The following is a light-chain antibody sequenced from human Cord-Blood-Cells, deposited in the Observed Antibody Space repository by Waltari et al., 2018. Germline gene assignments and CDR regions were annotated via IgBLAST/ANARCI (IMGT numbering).Light chain of an antibody. V-gene: IGKV1-39*01. CDR3: QQSYSTPYT. J-gene: IGKJ2*01. CDR2: AAS. CDR1: QSISSY. Sequence: DIQMNQSPSSLSASVVERVTITCRASQSISSYLNWYQQKPGKAPKLLIYAASSLQSGVPSRFSGSGSGTDFTLTISSLQPEDFATYYCQQSYSTPYTFGQGTKLEIK.